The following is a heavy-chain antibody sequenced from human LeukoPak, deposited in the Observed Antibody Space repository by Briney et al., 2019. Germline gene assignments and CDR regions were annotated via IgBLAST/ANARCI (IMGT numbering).Heavy chain of an antibody. CDR2: INHSGST. Sequence: SETLSLTCAVYGGSFSGYYWSWIRQPPGKGLEWIGEINHSGSTNYNPSLKSRVTISVDTSKNQFSLKLSSVTAADTAVYYCVSSSSSTPFDYWGQGTLVTVSS. CDR3: VSSSSSTPFDY. J-gene: IGHJ4*02. D-gene: IGHD3-22*01. CDR1: GGSFSGYY. V-gene: IGHV4-34*01.